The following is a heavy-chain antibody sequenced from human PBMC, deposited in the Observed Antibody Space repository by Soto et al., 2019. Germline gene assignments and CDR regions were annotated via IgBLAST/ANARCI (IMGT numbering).Heavy chain of an antibody. V-gene: IGHV3-74*01. D-gene: IGHD7-27*01. Sequence: EVQLVESGGGLVQPGGSLRLCCAASGFTFSSYWMHWVRQAPGKGLVWVSRINSDGSSTSYADSVKGRFTISRDNAKNTLYLQMNSLRAEDTAVYYCATTNWGWWSPFDYWGQGTLVTVSS. J-gene: IGHJ4*02. CDR3: ATTNWGWWSPFDY. CDR2: INSDGSST. CDR1: GFTFSSYW.